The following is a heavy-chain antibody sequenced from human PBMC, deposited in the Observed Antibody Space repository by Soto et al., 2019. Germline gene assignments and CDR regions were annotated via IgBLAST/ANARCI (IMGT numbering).Heavy chain of an antibody. D-gene: IGHD1-1*01. Sequence: QVQLVESGGGVVQPGRSLRLSCGASGFTFSTYALHWVRQAPGKGLEWVAVISHDGDNKFYADSVKGRFTISRDNSKNTLSLQMHSLSPADTAVYYCARWNVRIGNFCYYATDVWGQGPTVTVSS. CDR3: ARWNVRIGNFCYYATDV. CDR2: ISHDGDNK. V-gene: IGHV3-30-3*01. CDR1: GFTFSTYA. J-gene: IGHJ6*02.